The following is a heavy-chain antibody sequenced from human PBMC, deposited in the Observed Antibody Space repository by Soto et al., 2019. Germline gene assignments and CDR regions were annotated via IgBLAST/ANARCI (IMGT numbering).Heavy chain of an antibody. D-gene: IGHD6-19*01. CDR3: ARPQGSGWRLNGLDF. V-gene: IGHV1-69*01. J-gene: IGHJ3*01. CDR1: GGTFGRNA. Sequence: QVVLVQSGAEVKNPGSSVKVSCKASGGTFGRNAINWVRQAPGQGLEWMGGIIPMFDTANHAQKFRDRILITADESTNTAYLELKSLRPEDTATYYCARPQGSGWRLNGLDFWGQGTKVTVSS. CDR2: IIPMFDTA.